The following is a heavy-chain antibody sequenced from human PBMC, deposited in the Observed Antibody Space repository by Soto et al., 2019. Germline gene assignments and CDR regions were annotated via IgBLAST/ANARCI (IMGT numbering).Heavy chain of an antibody. V-gene: IGHV3-33*05. CDR1: GFTFSNYC. CDR2: IINDGSDE. Sequence: QVQLVESGGGVVQPGRSLRLSCAASGFTFSNYCMHWVRQAPVKGLEWLAVIINDGSDEKYGKSMKGRVTISRDNNKNTLYLQINSLRVEDTAVYYSARDDDRTGNGLDMWGQGTVVTVSS. D-gene: IGHD3-22*01. CDR3: ARDDDRTGNGLDM. J-gene: IGHJ3*02.